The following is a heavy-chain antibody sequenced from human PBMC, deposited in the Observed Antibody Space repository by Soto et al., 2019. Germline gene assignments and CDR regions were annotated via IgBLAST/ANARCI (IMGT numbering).Heavy chain of an antibody. CDR3: ARSETYNAYYYYYGMDV. V-gene: IGHV4-30-4*01. CDR2: IYYSGST. D-gene: IGHD1-1*01. CDR1: GGSISSGDYY. J-gene: IGHJ6*02. Sequence: PSETLSLTCTVSGGSISSGDYYWSWIRQPPGKGLEWIGYIYYSGSTYYNPSLKSRVTISVDTSKNQFSLKLSSVTAADTAVYYCARSETYNAYYYYYGMDVWGQGTTVTVSS.